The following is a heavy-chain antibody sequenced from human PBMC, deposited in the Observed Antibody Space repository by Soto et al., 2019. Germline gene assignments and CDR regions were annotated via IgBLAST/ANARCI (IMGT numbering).Heavy chain of an antibody. CDR1: GGTFSSHG. V-gene: IGHV1-69*01. Sequence: QVQLVQSGAEVTKPGSSVKVSCKASGGTFSSHGISWVRQAPGQGLEWMGGIIPAFRKANYAQKFQGRVTITADESTSTAYMELSSLRSEDTAVYYCARDRGIAAAGSGGNWLDPWGQGTLVTVSS. J-gene: IGHJ5*02. CDR2: IIPAFRKA. CDR3: ARDRGIAAAGSGGNWLDP. D-gene: IGHD6-13*01.